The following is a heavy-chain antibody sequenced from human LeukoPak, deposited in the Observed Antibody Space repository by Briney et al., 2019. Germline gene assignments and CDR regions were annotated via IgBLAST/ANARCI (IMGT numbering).Heavy chain of an antibody. J-gene: IGHJ4*02. CDR1: GFTFNTYS. Sequence: GGTLRLFCAASGFTFNTYSMNWVRQARGEGLEWVLSISSASTYISYADSVTGRFPISRDKAKNSMYLQMNSLRAEDTAVYYCASTVTTELFDYWGKGTLVTVS. V-gene: IGHV3-21*01. D-gene: IGHD4-11*01. CDR2: ISSASTYI. CDR3: ASTVTTELFDY.